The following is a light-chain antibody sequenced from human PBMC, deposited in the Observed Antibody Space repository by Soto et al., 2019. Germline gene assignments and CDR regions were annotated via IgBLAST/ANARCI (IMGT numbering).Light chain of an antibody. CDR2: YVS. CDR1: SSDVGGYNY. V-gene: IGLV2-14*01. J-gene: IGLJ1*01. CDR3: SAYTSSSTLVV. Sequence: QSALTQPASVSGSPGQSLTISCTGTSSDVGGYNYVSWYQQHPGKAPKLMIYYVSNRPSGVSNRFSGSKSGNTASLTISGLQAEDEADYCCSAYTSSSTLVVFGTGTKVTVL.